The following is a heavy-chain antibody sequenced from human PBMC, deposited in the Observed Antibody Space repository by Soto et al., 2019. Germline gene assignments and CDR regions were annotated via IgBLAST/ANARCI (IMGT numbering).Heavy chain of an antibody. D-gene: IGHD3-22*01. CDR1: GFTVSSNY. V-gene: IGHV3-53*01. CDR3: ARDLVESGYPEDFQL. J-gene: IGHJ1*01. CDR2: IYSGGST. Sequence: EVQLVESGGGLIQPGGSLRLSCAASGFTVSSNYMSWVRQAPGKGLEWVSVIYSGGSTYYADSVKGRFTISRDNSKNTLYLQMNSLRAEDTDVYYCARDLVESGYPEDFQLWGQGTVVTVSS.